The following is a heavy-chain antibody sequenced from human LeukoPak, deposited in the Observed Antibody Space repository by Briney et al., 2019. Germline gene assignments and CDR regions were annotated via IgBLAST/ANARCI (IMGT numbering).Heavy chain of an antibody. CDR3: ARRGLYGSGSYYPHYYYYYMDV. V-gene: IGHV4-59*12. Sequence: PSETLSLTCTVSGGSISSYYWSWIRQPPGKGLEWIGYIYYSGSTNYNPSLKSRVTISVDTSKNQFSLKLSSVTAADTAVYYCARRGLYGSGSYYPHYYYYYMDVWGKGTTVTISS. CDR2: IYYSGST. D-gene: IGHD3-10*01. J-gene: IGHJ6*03. CDR1: GGSISSYY.